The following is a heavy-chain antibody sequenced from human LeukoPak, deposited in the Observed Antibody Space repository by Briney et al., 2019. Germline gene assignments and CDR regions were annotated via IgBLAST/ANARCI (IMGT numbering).Heavy chain of an antibody. Sequence: GRSLRLSCAASGFTFTNYAMHWVRQAPGKGLEWVAVILHDGTNKYADSVKGRFTISRDNSKNTLYLQMISLRLEDTAVYYCARGLTLRGVADYWGQGTLVTVSS. CDR2: ILHDGTNK. J-gene: IGHJ4*02. D-gene: IGHD3-10*01. V-gene: IGHV3-30*04. CDR3: ARGLTLRGVADY. CDR1: GFTFTNYA.